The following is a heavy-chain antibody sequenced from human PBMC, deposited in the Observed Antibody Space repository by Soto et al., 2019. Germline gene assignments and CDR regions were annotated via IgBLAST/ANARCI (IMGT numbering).Heavy chain of an antibody. CDR1: GGSLNSYY. J-gene: IGHJ6*02. CDR3: ARDRDILVVSPDKRRHCFYYGLDV. Sequence: AETLSLTCTVSGGSLNSYYWSWIRQSPGKSLEWIGYIYFTGRAHYNPSLKSRFTMSVDTSKNQLSLKVFSVTAADTAVYFCARDRDILVVSPDKRRHCFYYGLDVWGQGTTVTVSS. V-gene: IGHV4-59*01. D-gene: IGHD2-15*01. CDR2: IYFTGRA.